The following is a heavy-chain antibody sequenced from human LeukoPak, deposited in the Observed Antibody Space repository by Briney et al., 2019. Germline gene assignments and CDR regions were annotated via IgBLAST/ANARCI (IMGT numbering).Heavy chain of an antibody. Sequence: SETLSLTCTVSGGSISSGGYYWSSIRQHPGKGLEWIGYIYYSGSTYYNPSLKSRVTISVDTSKNQFSLKLSSVTAADTAVYYCARDGVGLLDYWGQGTLVTVSS. CDR1: GGSISSGGYY. J-gene: IGHJ4*02. CDR2: IYYSGST. D-gene: IGHD1-7*01. V-gene: IGHV4-31*03. CDR3: ARDGVGLLDY.